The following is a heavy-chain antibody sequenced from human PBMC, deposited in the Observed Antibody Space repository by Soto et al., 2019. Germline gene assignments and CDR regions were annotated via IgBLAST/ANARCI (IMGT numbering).Heavy chain of an antibody. CDR3: ASHRAYSSGLIDD. J-gene: IGHJ4*02. V-gene: IGHV4-59*11. Sequence: SETLSLTCAVYGGSFSGHYWSWIRQPPGKGLEWIGYIYYSGSTNYNPSLKSRVTISVDTSTNQFSLKLSSVTAADTAVYYCASHRAYSSGLIDDWGQGPLVTVAS. CDR1: GGSFSGHY. CDR2: IYYSGST. D-gene: IGHD6-19*01.